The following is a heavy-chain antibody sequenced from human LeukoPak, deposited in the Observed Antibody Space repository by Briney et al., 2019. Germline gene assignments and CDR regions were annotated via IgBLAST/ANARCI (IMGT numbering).Heavy chain of an antibody. D-gene: IGHD3-9*01. J-gene: IGHJ4*02. CDR3: ARGRRYFDWLPRYFDY. CDR2: ISYDGSNK. CDR1: GFTFSSYA. Sequence: PGRSLRLSCAASGFTFSSYAMHWVRQAPGKGLEWVAVISYDGSNKYYADSVKGRFTISGDNSKNTLYLQMNSLRAEDTAVYYCARGRRYFDWLPRYFDYWGQGTLVTVSS. V-gene: IGHV3-30-3*01.